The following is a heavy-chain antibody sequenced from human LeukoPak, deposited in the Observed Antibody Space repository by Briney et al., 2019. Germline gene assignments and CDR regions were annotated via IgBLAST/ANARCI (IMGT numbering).Heavy chain of an antibody. Sequence: GGSLRLSCAASGFTFSSYGMHWVRQAPGKGLEWVAVISYDGSNKYYADSVKGRFTISRDNSKNTLYLQMNSLRAEDTAVYYCASYLTIAAAGTGTFDYWGQGTLVTVSS. D-gene: IGHD6-13*01. J-gene: IGHJ4*02. CDR2: ISYDGSNK. V-gene: IGHV3-30*03. CDR1: GFTFSSYG. CDR3: ASYLTIAAAGTGTFDY.